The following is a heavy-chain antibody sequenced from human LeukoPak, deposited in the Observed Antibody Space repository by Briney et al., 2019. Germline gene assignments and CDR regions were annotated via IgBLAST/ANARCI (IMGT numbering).Heavy chain of an antibody. CDR2: ISGSGGST. CDR3: AKPDYGDSYYFDY. CDR1: GFTFSSYA. J-gene: IGHJ4*02. V-gene: IGHV3-23*01. Sequence: PGGSLRLSCAATGFTFSSYAMSWVRQAPGKGLEWVSAISGSGGSTYYADSVKGRFTISRDNSKNTLYLQMNSLRAEDTAVYYCAKPDYGDSYYFDYWGQGTLVTVSS. D-gene: IGHD4-17*01.